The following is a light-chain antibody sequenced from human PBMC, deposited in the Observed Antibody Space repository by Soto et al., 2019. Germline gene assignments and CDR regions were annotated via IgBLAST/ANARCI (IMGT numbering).Light chain of an antibody. Sequence: ENVLTQSPGTLSLYPGERATLSCRASQSVSSNYLAWYQQKPGQAPRLLVYGASSRATGIPDRFSGSGSGTDFTLTISRLEPEDFAVYYCQQYGSSRWTFGQGTKVDIK. CDR2: GAS. CDR1: QSVSSNY. CDR3: QQYGSSRWT. J-gene: IGKJ1*01. V-gene: IGKV3-20*01.